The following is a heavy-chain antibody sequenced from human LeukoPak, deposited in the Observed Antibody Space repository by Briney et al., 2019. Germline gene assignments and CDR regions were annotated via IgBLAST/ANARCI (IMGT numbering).Heavy chain of an antibody. Sequence: PSETLFLTCTVSGGSISSTTYYWGWIRRPPGKGLEWIGSIYYSGSTYYNPSLKSRLTVSVDTSKNQFSLILSSVTAADTAVYYCVRGSTLRHYQYWGQGTLVTVSS. CDR2: IYYSGST. CDR3: VRGSTLRHYQY. V-gene: IGHV4-39*01. J-gene: IGHJ4*02. D-gene: IGHD3-16*01. CDR1: GGSISSTTYY.